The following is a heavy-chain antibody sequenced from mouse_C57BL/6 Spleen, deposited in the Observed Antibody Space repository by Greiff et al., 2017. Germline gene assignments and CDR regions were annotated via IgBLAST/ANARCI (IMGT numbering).Heavy chain of an antibody. Sequence: VQLQQSGAELVKPGASVKISCKASGYAFSSYWMNWVKQRPGKGLEWIGQIYPGDGDTNYNGKFKGKATLTADKSSSTAYMQLSSLTSEDSAVYFCSREEILLRHAGSYFDYWGQGTTLTVSS. CDR1: GYAFSSYW. CDR2: IYPGDGDT. CDR3: SREEILLRHAGSYFDY. D-gene: IGHD1-2*01. V-gene: IGHV1-80*01. J-gene: IGHJ2*01.